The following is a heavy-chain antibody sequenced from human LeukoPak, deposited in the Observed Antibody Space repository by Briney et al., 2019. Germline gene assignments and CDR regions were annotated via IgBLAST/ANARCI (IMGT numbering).Heavy chain of an antibody. V-gene: IGHV1-18*01. Sequence: GASVKVSCKASGGTFSSYAISWVRQAPGQGLEWMGWISAYNGNTNYAQKLQGRVTMTTDTSTSTAYMELRSLRSDDTAVYYCARDAITVWFGEYGGAFDIRGQGTMVTVSS. J-gene: IGHJ3*02. CDR2: ISAYNGNT. CDR1: GGTFSSYA. CDR3: ARDAITVWFGEYGGAFDI. D-gene: IGHD3-10*01.